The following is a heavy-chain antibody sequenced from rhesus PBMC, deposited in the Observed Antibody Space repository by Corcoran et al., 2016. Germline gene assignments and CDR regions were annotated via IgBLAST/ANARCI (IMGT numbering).Heavy chain of an antibody. Sequence: QLQLQASGPGLVTPSETLSVTCAVSGGSISSIYWSWIPSAPGKGLEWIGYIYGSGSSTNYNPSLKSRVTLSVDTSKNQFSLKLSSVTAADTAVYYCVRTRIAAGPVDYWGQGVLVTVSS. CDR2: IYGSGSST. D-gene: IGHD6-13*01. J-gene: IGHJ4*01. CDR3: VRTRIAAGPVDY. V-gene: IGHV4-169*01. CDR1: GGSISSIY.